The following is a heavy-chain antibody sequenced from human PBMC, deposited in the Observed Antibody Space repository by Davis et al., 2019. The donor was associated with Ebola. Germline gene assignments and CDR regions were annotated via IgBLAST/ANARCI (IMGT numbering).Heavy chain of an antibody. CDR2: VNSHGSST. V-gene: IGHV3-74*01. CDR3: ARDKALGQRGGWFDP. CDR1: GFTFSSYW. J-gene: IGHJ5*02. D-gene: IGHD7-27*01. Sequence: GESLKISCAASGFTFSSYWLHWVRQAPGKGLVWVSRVNSHGSSTIYADSVKCRFTISRDNAKNSLYLQMNSLRAEDTAVYYCARDKALGQRGGWFDPWGQGTLVSVSS.